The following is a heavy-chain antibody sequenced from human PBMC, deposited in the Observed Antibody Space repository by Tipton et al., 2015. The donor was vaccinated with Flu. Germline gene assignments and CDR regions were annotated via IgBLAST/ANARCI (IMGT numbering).Heavy chain of an antibody. D-gene: IGHD3-16*01. CDR2: IKQDESER. CDR1: GFTFSDYW. J-gene: IGHJ4*02. V-gene: IGHV3-7*01. Sequence: SLRLSCAASGFTFSDYWMAWVRQAPGKGLEWVANIKQDESERYYVDSVKGRFTISRDNAQNTLFLQMSSLRAEDTVVYYCARGALGRGNTVDFWGQGTLVTVSS. CDR3: ARGALGRGNTVDF.